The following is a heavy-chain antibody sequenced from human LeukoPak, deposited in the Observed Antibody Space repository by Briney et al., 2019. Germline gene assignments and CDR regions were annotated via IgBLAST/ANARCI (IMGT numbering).Heavy chain of an antibody. Sequence: PSETLSLTCTVSGASINNYYWGWIRQSAGKGLEWIGRIYTNGITNYSPSLGGRLTMSVDTSKSQFYLRLSSVTAADTGVFYRAREAKSYDGDGYYLDYWGQGILVTVAS. J-gene: IGHJ4*02. CDR3: AREAKSYDGDGYYLDY. D-gene: IGHD3-22*01. CDR2: IYTNGIT. CDR1: GASINNYY. V-gene: IGHV4-4*07.